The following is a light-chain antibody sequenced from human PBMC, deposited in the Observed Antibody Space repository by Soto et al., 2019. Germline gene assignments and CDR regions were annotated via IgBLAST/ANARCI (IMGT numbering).Light chain of an antibody. V-gene: IGLV1-47*02. CDR3: ATWDDSLSCWV. Sequence: QPVLTQPPSASGTPGQRVTISCSGGNSNIGSNYVYWYQQLPGSAPQLLIYNNHQRPSGVPDRLSASKSGTSASLAISGVRSEDEADYYCATWDDSLSCWVFGGGTKLTVL. J-gene: IGLJ3*02. CDR1: NSNIGSNY. CDR2: NNH.